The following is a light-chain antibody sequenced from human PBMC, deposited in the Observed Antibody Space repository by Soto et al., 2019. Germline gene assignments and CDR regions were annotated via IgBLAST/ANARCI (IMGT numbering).Light chain of an antibody. CDR3: QQSYSSLPT. CDR2: AAS. Sequence: IQMTQSHSSLSASVGDRVTITCRASQSISNHLNWYQQKPGKAPKLLIFAASSLQSGVPSRFSGSRSGPDFTLTISSLQPEDFATYYCQQSYSSLPTFGQGTKVDIK. CDR1: QSISNH. V-gene: IGKV1-39*01. J-gene: IGKJ1*01.